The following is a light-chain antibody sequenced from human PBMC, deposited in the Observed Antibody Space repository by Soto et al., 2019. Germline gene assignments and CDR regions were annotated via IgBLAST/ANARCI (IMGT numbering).Light chain of an antibody. CDR1: SSNIGNKY. J-gene: IGLJ3*02. CDR2: ENN. Sequence: QSVLTQPPSVSAAPGQKVTISCSGSSSNIGNKYVSWYQQLPGTAPKLLIYENNKRPSGIPDRFSGSKSGTSATLGITGLQTGDEADYYYGTWDNSLGAWVFGGGTKLTVL. V-gene: IGLV1-51*02. CDR3: GTWDNSLGAWV.